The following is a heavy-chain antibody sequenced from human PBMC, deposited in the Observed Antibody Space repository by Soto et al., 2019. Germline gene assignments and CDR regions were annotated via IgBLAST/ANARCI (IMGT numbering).Heavy chain of an antibody. Sequence: SQTLSLTCAISGDSVSSNSAAWNWIRQSPSRGLEWLGRTYYRSKWYNDYAVSVKSRITINPDTSKNQFSLQLNSVTPEDTAVYYCARDLTNPQYSSSWYSDYYYYGMDVWGQGTTVTVSS. J-gene: IGHJ6*02. CDR2: TYYRSKWYN. D-gene: IGHD6-13*01. CDR1: GDSVSSNSAA. CDR3: ARDLTNPQYSSSWYSDYYYYGMDV. V-gene: IGHV6-1*01.